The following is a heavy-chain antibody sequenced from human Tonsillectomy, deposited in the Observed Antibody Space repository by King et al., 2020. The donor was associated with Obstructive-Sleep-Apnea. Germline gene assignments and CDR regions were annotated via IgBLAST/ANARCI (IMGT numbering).Heavy chain of an antibody. CDR2: IYNSGST. CDR1: GDSISTYY. CDR3: ARGVLRFLLGAFDI. D-gene: IGHD3-3*01. V-gene: IGHV4-59*01. Sequence: VQLQESGPGLVKPSETLSLTCTVSGDSISTYYWSWIRQPPGKGLEWIGNIYNSGSTNYNPSLKSRVTISVDTSKNQFSLKLSSVTAADTAMYYCARGVLRFLLGAFDIWGQGTMVTISS. J-gene: IGHJ3*02.